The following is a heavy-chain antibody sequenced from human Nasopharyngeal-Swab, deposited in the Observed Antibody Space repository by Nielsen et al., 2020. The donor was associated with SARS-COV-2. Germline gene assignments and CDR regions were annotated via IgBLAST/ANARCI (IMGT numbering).Heavy chain of an antibody. CDR2: IYPGDSDT. V-gene: IGHV5-51*01. Sequence: GESLKTSCKGSGYSFTSYWIGWVRQMSGKGLEWMGIIYPGDSDTRYSPSFQGQVTISADKSISTAYLQWSSLKASDTAMYYCARVFVVVPAAIGLSGWFDPWGQGTLVTVSS. D-gene: IGHD2-2*01. CDR3: ARVFVVVPAAIGLSGWFDP. J-gene: IGHJ5*02. CDR1: GYSFTSYW.